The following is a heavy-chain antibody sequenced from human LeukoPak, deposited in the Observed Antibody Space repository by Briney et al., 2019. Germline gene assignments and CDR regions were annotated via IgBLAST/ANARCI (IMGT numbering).Heavy chain of an antibody. J-gene: IGHJ4*02. CDR2: INSDGSWT. D-gene: IGHD2-2*01. Sequence: PGRSLRLSCAASGNYWMHWVRQAPGQGLVWVSHINSDGSWTGYADSVKGRFTISKDNAKNMVYLHMDSLRVDDTAVYYCVSFYETYWGRGTLVTVSS. CDR3: VSFYETY. V-gene: IGHV3-74*01. CDR1: GNYW.